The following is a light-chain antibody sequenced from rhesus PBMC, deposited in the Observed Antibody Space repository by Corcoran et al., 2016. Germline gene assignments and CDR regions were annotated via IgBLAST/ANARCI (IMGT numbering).Light chain of an antibody. J-gene: IGLJ1*01. CDR1: SSDIGGYNR. CDR2: EVS. V-gene: IGLV2-13*03. Sequence: QAAPTQSPSVSGAPGQSITIACTGASSDIGGYNRVSWYQQHPGKAPKLIIYEVSKRPSGVSDRFSGSKSGNTASLTISGLQAEDEADYYCSSYASKSTYIFGVGTRLTVL. CDR3: SSYASKSTYI.